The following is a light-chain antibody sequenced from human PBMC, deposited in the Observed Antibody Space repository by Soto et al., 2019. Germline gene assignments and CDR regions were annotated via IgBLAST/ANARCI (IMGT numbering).Light chain of an antibody. J-gene: IGKJ4*01. V-gene: IGKV1-9*01. Sequence: DIPLTQSPSFLSASVGDRVTITCRASQGLNSYFAWYQQKPGKAPKLLLYATSTLQSVFPSRFSGSGSGAEFTLTITSLQPEDIATYYCQQRNSYPVTFGGGTKVEIK. CDR2: ATS. CDR3: QQRNSYPVT. CDR1: QGLNSY.